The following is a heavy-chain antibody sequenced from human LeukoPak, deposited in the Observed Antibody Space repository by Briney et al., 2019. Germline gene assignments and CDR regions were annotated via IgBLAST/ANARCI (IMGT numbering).Heavy chain of an antibody. V-gene: IGHV1-8*01. Sequence: ASVKVSCKTSGYTFTSYDINRVRQAPGQGLEWMAWMNPYSDNTGYLQKFRGRLTMTRDISIGTAYMELSSLGSEDTAVYYCVRSSSLVRGVILLTSDHHGIHWGQGTLVTVTS. J-gene: IGHJ4*02. CDR3: VRSSSLVRGVILLTSDHHGIH. CDR2: MNPYSDNT. D-gene: IGHD3-10*01. CDR1: GYTFTSYD.